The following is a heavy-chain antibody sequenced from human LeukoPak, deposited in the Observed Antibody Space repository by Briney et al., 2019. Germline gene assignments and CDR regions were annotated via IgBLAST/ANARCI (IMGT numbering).Heavy chain of an antibody. CDR1: GFTFSTYV. CDR2: ISSNGDNT. V-gene: IGHV3-64D*06. J-gene: IGHJ4*02. Sequence: GGSLRLSCSVSGFTFSTYVMRWVRQAPGKGLEYVSAISSNGDNTYYADSVKGRFTISRDNSKNTLYLQMSSLRADDTAVYYCVRGTGYWGQRTLVTVSS. CDR3: VRGTGY. D-gene: IGHD3-16*01.